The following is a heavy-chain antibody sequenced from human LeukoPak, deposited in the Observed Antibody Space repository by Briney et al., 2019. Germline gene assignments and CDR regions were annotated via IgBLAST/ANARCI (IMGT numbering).Heavy chain of an antibody. CDR3: ARDSPDPTSIMITFGGVIVIPPFDY. CDR1: GYTFTGYY. Sequence: GASVKVSCKASGYTFTGYYMHWVRQAPGQGLEWMGWINPNSGGTNYAQKLQGRVTMTTDTSTSTAYMELRSLRSDDTAVYYCARDSPDPTSIMITFGGVIVIPPFDYWGQGTLVTVSS. J-gene: IGHJ4*02. D-gene: IGHD3-16*02. CDR2: INPNSGGT. V-gene: IGHV1-2*02.